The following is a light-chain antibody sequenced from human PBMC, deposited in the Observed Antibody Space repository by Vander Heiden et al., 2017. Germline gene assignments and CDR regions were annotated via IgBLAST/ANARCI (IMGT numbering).Light chain of an antibody. V-gene: IGLV2-23*01. J-gene: IGLJ1*01. CDR2: EGN. Sequence: QSALTQPASVSGSPGQSITISCTGTSSHVGSYNLVSWYQQHPGKAPKLMIYEGNKRPSGVSNRFSGSKSGNTASLTISGLQAEDEAVYYCCSYAGSGTYVFGTGTKVTVL. CDR3: CSYAGSGTYV. CDR1: SSHVGSYNL.